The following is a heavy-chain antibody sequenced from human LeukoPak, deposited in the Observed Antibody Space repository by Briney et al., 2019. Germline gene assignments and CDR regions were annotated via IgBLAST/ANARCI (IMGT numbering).Heavy chain of an antibody. CDR3: AKGGLRVTDY. CDR1: GFIFSNYW. V-gene: IGHV3-74*03. Sequence: PGGSLRLSCAASGFIFSNYWMHWVRQAPGKGVVWVSRVNNDGSSTTYADSVKGRLTISRENAKNTLYLQMTSLRAEDTAVYYCAKGGLRVTDYWGQGTLVTVSS. D-gene: IGHD5/OR15-5a*01. J-gene: IGHJ4*02. CDR2: VNNDGSST.